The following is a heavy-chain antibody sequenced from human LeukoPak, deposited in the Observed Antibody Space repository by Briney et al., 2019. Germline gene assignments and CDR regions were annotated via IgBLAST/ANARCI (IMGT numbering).Heavy chain of an antibody. J-gene: IGHJ3*02. D-gene: IGHD6-13*01. V-gene: IGHV1-69*13. CDR2: IIPIFGTA. CDR1: GGTFSSYA. CDR3: ASGIAAAGNLDAFDI. Sequence: SVKVSCKASGGTFSSYAISWVRQAPGQGLEWMGGIIPIFGTANYAQKFQGRVTITADESTSTAYMELSSLRSEDAPVYYCASGIAAAGNLDAFDIWGQGTMVTVSS.